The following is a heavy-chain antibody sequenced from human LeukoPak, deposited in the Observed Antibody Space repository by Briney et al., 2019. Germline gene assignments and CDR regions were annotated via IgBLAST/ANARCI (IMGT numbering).Heavy chain of an antibody. V-gene: IGHV3-23*01. D-gene: IGHD3-22*01. Sequence: GGSLRLSCAASGFTFSSYAMSWVRQAPGKGLEWVSAISGSGGSTYYADSVKGRFTISRDNSKNTLYLQMNSLRAEDTAVYYCAKDRSRITMIVAHAFDIWGQGTMVTVSS. J-gene: IGHJ3*02. CDR2: ISGSGGST. CDR1: GFTFSSYA. CDR3: AKDRSRITMIVAHAFDI.